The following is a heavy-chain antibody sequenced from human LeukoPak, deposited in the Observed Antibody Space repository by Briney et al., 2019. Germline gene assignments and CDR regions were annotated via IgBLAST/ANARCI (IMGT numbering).Heavy chain of an antibody. CDR3: ARDPGYSYAMDS. D-gene: IGHD5-18*01. CDR1: GFTFSSYS. J-gene: IGHJ4*02. V-gene: IGHV3-48*01. CDR2: ISHGSIRI. Sequence: GGSLRLSCAASGFTFSSYSMNWVRQAPGKGLEWISYISHGSIRIFYADFVEGRFTVSRDDAKNALYLQMNSLRVEDTALYYCARDPGYSYAMDSWGQGTLVIVYS.